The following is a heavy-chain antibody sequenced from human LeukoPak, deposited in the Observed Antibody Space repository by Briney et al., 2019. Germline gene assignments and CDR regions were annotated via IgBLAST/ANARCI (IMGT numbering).Heavy chain of an antibody. CDR3: ARHIDY. J-gene: IGHJ4*02. V-gene: IGHV1-46*01. CDR1: GYTFTSYY. Sequence: WASVNVSCKTSGYTFTSYYIHWVRQAPGQGLEWMGMINPGGGSVNYAQKFQGRVTMTRDTSTSTVYPELSSLRSEDTAVYYCARHIDYWGQGTLVTVSS. CDR2: INPGGGSV.